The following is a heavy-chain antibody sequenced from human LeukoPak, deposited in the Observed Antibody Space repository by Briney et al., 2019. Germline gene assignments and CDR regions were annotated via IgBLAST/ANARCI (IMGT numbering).Heavy chain of an antibody. D-gene: IGHD3-22*01. J-gene: IGHJ4*02. CDR1: GFTFSSYA. V-gene: IGHV3-64D*09. Sequence: GGSLRLSCSASGFTFSSYAMHWVRQAPGKGLEYVSAISSNGGSTYYADSVKGRFTVSRDNSKNTLYLQMSSLRGEDTTVYYCVKTSTYYYDSSGVDYWGQGTLVTVSS. CDR3: VKTSTYYYDSSGVDY. CDR2: ISSNGGST.